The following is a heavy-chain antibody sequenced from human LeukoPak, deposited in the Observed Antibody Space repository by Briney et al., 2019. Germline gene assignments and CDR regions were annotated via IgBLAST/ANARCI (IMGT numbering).Heavy chain of an antibody. D-gene: IGHD2-21*02. V-gene: IGHV3-30-3*01. J-gene: IGHJ3*02. CDR2: ISYDGSNK. CDR1: GFTFNTYT. Sequence: GGSLRLSCAASGFTFNTYTMNWVRQAPGKGLEWVAVISYDGSNKYYADSVKGRFTISRDNSKSTLYLQMNSLRAEDTAVYYCARGVTAALYDAFDIWGQGTMVTVSS. CDR3: ARGVTAALYDAFDI.